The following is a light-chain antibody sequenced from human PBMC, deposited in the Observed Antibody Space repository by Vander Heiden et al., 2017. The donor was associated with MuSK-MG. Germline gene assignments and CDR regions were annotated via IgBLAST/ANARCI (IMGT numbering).Light chain of an antibody. CDR3: QQTDNTPRT. J-gene: IGKJ1*01. V-gene: IGKV1-39*01. CDR1: QSIKRY. CDR2: GAS. Sequence: DIQMTQSPSSLSASVGDRVTITCRASQSIKRYLSWYQQIPGKAPKLLIHGASNLQSDVPSRFSGGGSVTDFTLTISRLQPEDIATYYCQQTDNTPRTFGQGTKVEIK.